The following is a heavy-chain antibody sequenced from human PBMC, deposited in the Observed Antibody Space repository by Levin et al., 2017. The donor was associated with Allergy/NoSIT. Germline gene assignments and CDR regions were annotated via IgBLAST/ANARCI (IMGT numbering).Heavy chain of an antibody. D-gene: IGHD6-19*01. CDR3: ARDSGRDWYDRPFSWFFDL. CDR1: DDALSSYY. Sequence: SQTLSLTCTVSDDALSSYYWSWIRQPAGKGLEWVGRVYPSGSTNYNPSLKSRVSMSIDMSKSHFSLKLSSVTAADPAVYYCARDSGRDWYDRPFSWFFDLWGRGILVTVSS. J-gene: IGHJ2*01. CDR2: VYPSGST. V-gene: IGHV4-4*07.